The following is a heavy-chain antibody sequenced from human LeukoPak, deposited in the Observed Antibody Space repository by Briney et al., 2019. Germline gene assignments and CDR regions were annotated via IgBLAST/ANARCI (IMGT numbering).Heavy chain of an antibody. V-gene: IGHV4-59*08. D-gene: IGHD6-19*01. CDR1: GGSISSYY. CDR2: IYYSGST. Sequence: SETLSLTCTVSGGSISSYYWSWIRQPPGKGLEGIGYIYYSGSTNYNPSLKSRVTISVDASKNQFSLKLSSVTAADTAVYYCASYSSGWSANYYYYGMDVWGQGTTVTVSS. J-gene: IGHJ6*02. CDR3: ASYSSGWSANYYYYGMDV.